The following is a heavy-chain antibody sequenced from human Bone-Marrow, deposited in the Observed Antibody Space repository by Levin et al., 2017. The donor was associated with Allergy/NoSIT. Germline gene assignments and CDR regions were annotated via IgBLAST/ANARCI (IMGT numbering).Heavy chain of an antibody. Sequence: PGGSLRLSCVASGFSFSNYAVHWVRQAPGKGLEWVAVISHDRRNKHYAQSVKGRFIISRDNSKNTLYLQMNSLRAEDTAVYYCAREMGEGTTEYYYGMDVWGQGTMVTVSS. CDR2: ISHDRRNK. CDR3: AREMGEGTTEYYYGMDV. V-gene: IGHV3-30*04. D-gene: IGHD1-1*01. J-gene: IGHJ6*02. CDR1: GFSFSNYA.